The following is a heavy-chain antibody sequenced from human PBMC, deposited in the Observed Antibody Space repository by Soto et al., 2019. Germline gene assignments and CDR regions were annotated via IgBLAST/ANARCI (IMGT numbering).Heavy chain of an antibody. Sequence: EVQLVESGGDLVQPGGSLRLSCAASGFTFSGYWMAWVRQAPGKGLEWVANIKQDGSVKYYVDSLKGRCTISRDNAKNSLYLQMDSLRAEDTAVYFCATESYYHWQYWGQGTLVTVSS. CDR3: ATESYYHWQY. CDR2: IKQDGSVK. J-gene: IGHJ4*02. CDR1: GFTFSGYW. V-gene: IGHV3-7*01. D-gene: IGHD3-9*01.